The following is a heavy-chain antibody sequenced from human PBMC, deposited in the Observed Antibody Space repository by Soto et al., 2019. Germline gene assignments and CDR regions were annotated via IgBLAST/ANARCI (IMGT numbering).Heavy chain of an antibody. CDR1: GGAFSSYA. CDR3: ACHTGSSPDGRYYYGIYV. D-gene: IGHD1-26*01. V-gene: IGHV1-69*12. J-gene: IGHJ6*02. CDR2: IIPIFGTA. Sequence: QVQLVQSGAEVKKPGSSVKVSCKASGGAFSSYAISWVRQGPGQGLEWMGGIIPIFGTADYAQTFQGGGTITADHSTNTAYMELSSLRSEDTAVYYCACHTGSSPDGRYYYGIYVWGQGTTVTVSS.